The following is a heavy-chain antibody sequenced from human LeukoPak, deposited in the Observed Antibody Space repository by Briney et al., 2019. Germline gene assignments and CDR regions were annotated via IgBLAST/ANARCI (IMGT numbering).Heavy chain of an antibody. CDR3: AKENQYYDILTGLDY. CDR2: ISYDGSNK. V-gene: IGHV3-30*18. D-gene: IGHD3-9*01. Sequence: GRSQRLSCAASGFTFSSYGMHWVRQAPGKGLEWVAVISYDGSNKYYADSVKGRFTISRDNSKNTLYLQMNSLRAENTAVYYCAKENQYYDILTGLDYWGQGTLVTVSS. J-gene: IGHJ4*02. CDR1: GFTFSSYG.